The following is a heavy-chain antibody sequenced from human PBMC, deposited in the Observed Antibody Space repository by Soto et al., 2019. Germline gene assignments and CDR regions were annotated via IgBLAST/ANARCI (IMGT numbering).Heavy chain of an antibody. CDR3: AHSEAAVAGKVFDY. CDR1: GISLRARGVA. J-gene: IGHJ4*02. D-gene: IGHD6-19*01. V-gene: IGHV2-5*02. Sequence: GDTLVNLTQTLKLSYNFFGISLRARGVAVDWTRQPTGKALEWLALIYWDDNKRYSPSLKSRLTITTGTSKNQVVLTMTSMDHVDTATYYCAHSEAAVAGKVFDYWGQGTLVTVSS. CDR2: IYWDDNK.